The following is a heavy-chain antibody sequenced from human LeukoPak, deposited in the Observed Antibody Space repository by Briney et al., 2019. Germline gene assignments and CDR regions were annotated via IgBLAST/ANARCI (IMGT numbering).Heavy chain of an antibody. J-gene: IGHJ4*02. CDR1: GFTFSNYW. CDR3: ARGPSYPGDY. V-gene: IGHV3-74*01. CDR2: INGDGRGT. D-gene: IGHD3-10*01. Sequence: GGSLRLSCAGSGFTFSNYWMHWVRQAPGKGLVRVSRINGDGRGTNYADSVKGRFTISRDNAKNTLYLQMDSLRADDTAVYYCARGPSYPGDYWGQGTRVTVSS.